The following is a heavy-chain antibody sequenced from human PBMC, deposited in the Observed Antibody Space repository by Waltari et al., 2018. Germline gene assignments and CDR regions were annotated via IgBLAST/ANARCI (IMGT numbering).Heavy chain of an antibody. V-gene: IGHV3-23*01. CDR3: AKASRSSWGFFDY. CDR1: AFTFSIYA. D-gene: IGHD6-13*01. CDR2: LGGSSSNT. Sequence: EVQLLESGGAFVQPGGSLRLSCAASAFTFSIYAMGWVRRAPGKGLGWGSTLGGSSSNTYYADSVKGRFTISRDNSKNTLYLQMNSLRAEDTAIYYCAKASRSSWGFFDYWGQGTLVTVSS. J-gene: IGHJ4*02.